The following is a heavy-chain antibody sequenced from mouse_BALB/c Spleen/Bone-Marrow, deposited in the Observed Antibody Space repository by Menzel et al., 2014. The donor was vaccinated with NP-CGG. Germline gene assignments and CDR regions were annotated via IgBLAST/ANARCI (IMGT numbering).Heavy chain of an antibody. J-gene: IGHJ3*01. CDR3: ARGGNYAWFAY. CDR2: ISSGSSTI. V-gene: IGHV5-17*02. Sequence: VMLVESGGGLVQPGGSRKLSCAASGFTFSSFGMHWVRQAPEKGLEWVAYISSGSSTIYYADTVKGRFTISRDNPKNTRFLQMTSLRSEDTAMYYCARGGNYAWFAYWGQGTLVTVSA. CDR1: GFTFSSFG. D-gene: IGHD2-1*01.